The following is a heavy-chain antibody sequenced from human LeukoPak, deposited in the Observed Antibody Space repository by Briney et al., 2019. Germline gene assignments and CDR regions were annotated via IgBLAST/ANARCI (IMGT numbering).Heavy chain of an antibody. CDR3: ARGLNDSWTGENY. V-gene: IGHV4-34*01. J-gene: IGHJ4*02. Sequence: SETLSLTCAVCDGSFSGYYWSWIRQPPGKGLEWIGEINHSGSTNYNPSLKSRVTISLDTSKSQFSLKVRYVTAADTAVYYCARGLNDSWTGENYWGQGTLVTVSS. CDR1: DGSFSGYY. CDR2: INHSGST. D-gene: IGHD3-3*01.